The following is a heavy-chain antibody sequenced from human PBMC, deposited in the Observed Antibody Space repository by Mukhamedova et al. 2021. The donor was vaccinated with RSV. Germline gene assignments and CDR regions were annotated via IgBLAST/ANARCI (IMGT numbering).Heavy chain of an antibody. Sequence: GSSGINAEYMGGRFTISRDNSNNTLFLHVNSLRDDDTAVYYCVRRAVVTPNYFDYWGQGTLVTVSS. D-gene: IGHD2-21*02. CDR2: GSSG. CDR3: VRRAVVTPNYFDY. V-gene: IGHV3-30*07. J-gene: IGHJ4*02.